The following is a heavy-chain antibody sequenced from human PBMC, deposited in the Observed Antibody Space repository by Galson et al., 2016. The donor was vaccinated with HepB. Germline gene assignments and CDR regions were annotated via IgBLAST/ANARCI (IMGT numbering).Heavy chain of an antibody. CDR2: IKQDGSEK. D-gene: IGHD3-22*01. Sequence: SLRLSCAASGFTFSDYYMTWIRQAPGKGLEWVANIKQDGSEKYYVDSVEARFTISRDNAKNSLYLQMNNLRGEDTAVYYCARRWDYYDSSGYEILDFWGQGTLVTVSS. CDR1: GFTFSDYY. CDR3: ARRWDYYDSSGYEILDF. J-gene: IGHJ4*02. V-gene: IGHV3-7*03.